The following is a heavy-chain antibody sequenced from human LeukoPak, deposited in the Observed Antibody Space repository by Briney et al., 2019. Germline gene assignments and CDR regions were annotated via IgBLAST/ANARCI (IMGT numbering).Heavy chain of an antibody. Sequence: PGGSLRLSCAVSGFTFSSYWMHWVRQAPGKGLVWVSRINRDGSSTSYVDSVKRRFTISRDNTKNTLHLQMNSLRAEDTAVYSCAKEIWPTVTTPGRTYFDYWGQGALVTVSS. CDR2: INRDGSST. J-gene: IGHJ4*02. CDR3: AKEIWPTVTTPGRTYFDY. V-gene: IGHV3-74*01. D-gene: IGHD4-17*01. CDR1: GFTFSSYW.